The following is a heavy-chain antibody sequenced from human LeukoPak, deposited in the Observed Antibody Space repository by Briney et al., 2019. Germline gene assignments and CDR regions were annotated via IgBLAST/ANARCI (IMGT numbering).Heavy chain of an antibody. V-gene: IGHV3-23*01. CDR3: AKDTKHSGYAY. Sequence: ETLSLTCTVSGGSISSSSYYWGWIRQAPGKGLEWVSAISGSGGSTYYADSVKGRFTISRDNSKNTLYLQMNSLRAEDTAVYYCAKDTKHSGYAYWGQGTLVTVSS. CDR1: GGSISSSSYY. J-gene: IGHJ4*02. CDR2: ISGSGGST. D-gene: IGHD5-12*01.